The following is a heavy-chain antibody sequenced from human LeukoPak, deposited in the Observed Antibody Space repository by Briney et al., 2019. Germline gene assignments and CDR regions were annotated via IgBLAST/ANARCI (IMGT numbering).Heavy chain of an antibody. CDR1: GYTFTGYY. D-gene: IGHD4-17*01. CDR2: INPNSGGT. J-gene: IGHJ5*02. V-gene: IGHV1-2*02. CDR3: ARDAYDYGDYGWFDP. Sequence: ASVKVSCKASGYTFTGYYMHWVRQAPGQGLEWMGWINPNSGGTNYAQEFQGRVTMTRDTSISTTYMELSRLRSDDTAVYYCARDAYDYGDYGWFDPWGQGTLVTVSS.